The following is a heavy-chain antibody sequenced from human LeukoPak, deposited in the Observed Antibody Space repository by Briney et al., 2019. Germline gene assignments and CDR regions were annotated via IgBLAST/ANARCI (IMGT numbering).Heavy chain of an antibody. CDR3: AKGGGYNYDYFDY. CDR1: GFTFSSYW. J-gene: IGHJ4*02. V-gene: IGHV3-7*03. Sequence: SGGSLRLSCAASGFTFSSYWMSWVRQAPGKGLEWVANIKQDGSEKYYADSVKGRFTISRDNAKNSLYLQMNSLRAEDTALYYCAKGGGYNYDYFDYWGQGTLVTVSS. D-gene: IGHD5-24*01. CDR2: IKQDGSEK.